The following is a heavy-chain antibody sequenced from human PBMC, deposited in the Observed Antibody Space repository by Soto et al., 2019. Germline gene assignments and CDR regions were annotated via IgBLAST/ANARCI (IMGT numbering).Heavy chain of an antibody. CDR1: GGTFSTYA. CDR3: ASGIQLWLRRINNGYSG. J-gene: IGHJ4*02. V-gene: IGHV1-69*12. CDR2: IIPMFGTA. Sequence: QVQLVQSGAEVKKPGSSVKVSCKAPGGTFSTYAISWVRQAPGQGLEWMGVIIPMFGTANYAQRFQDRVTITADESTNTVYMELSSLRSEDTAVYFCASGIQLWLRRINNGYSGWGQGTLVTVPS. D-gene: IGHD5-18*01.